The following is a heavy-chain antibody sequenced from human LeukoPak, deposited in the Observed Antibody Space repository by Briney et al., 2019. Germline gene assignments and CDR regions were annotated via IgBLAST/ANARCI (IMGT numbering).Heavy chain of an antibody. CDR2: ISASGSAI. D-gene: IGHD3-22*01. J-gene: IGHJ4*02. Sequence: GGSLRLSCAASGFPLSSYSMNWVRQAPGKGLEWISYISASGSAIYYVDSVKGRFTISRDNAKNSLYLQMNSLRAEDTAVYYCARDSSGYYHFDYWGQGTLVTVSS. CDR3: ARDSSGYYHFDY. CDR1: GFPLSSYS. V-gene: IGHV3-48*04.